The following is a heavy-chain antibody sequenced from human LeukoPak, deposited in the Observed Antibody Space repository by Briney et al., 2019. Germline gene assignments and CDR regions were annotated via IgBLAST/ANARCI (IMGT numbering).Heavy chain of an antibody. CDR2: IRSKAYGGTT. V-gene: IGHV3-49*04. Sequence: PGGSLRLSFTVSGFTFADYAMSWVRQAPGKGLEWVGFIRSKAYGGTTEYAASLKDRFTISRDDSKSIAYLQVNSLKTEDTAVYYCTRILLKWELPGSDAFDIWGEGTMVTVSS. D-gene: IGHD1-26*01. CDR1: GFTFADYA. J-gene: IGHJ3*02. CDR3: TRILLKWELPGSDAFDI.